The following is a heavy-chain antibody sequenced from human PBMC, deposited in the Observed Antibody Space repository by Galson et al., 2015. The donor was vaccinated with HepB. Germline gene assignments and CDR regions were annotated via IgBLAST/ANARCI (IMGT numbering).Heavy chain of an antibody. D-gene: IGHD3-10*01. CDR3: ARESETAFWFGEVGAIYSMDV. V-gene: IGHV4-4*07. J-gene: IGHJ6*02. CDR1: GGSISSYF. CDR2: VSATENA. Sequence: SETLSLTCPVSGGSISSYFWTWIRQPAGKGLEWIVRVSATENANYNPSLKSRVTMSLDTSKTHFSLNLRSVTAADTAVYYCARESETAFWFGEVGAIYSMDVWGQGTTVTVSS.